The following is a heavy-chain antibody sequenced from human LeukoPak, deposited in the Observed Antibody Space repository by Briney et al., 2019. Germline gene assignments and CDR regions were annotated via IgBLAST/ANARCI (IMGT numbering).Heavy chain of an antibody. CDR1: GYTFTSYG. J-gene: IGHJ4*02. V-gene: IGHV1-18*01. D-gene: IGHD6-19*01. CDR2: ISAYNGNT. CDR3: ARDRGSIAVAAKYYFDY. Sequence: ASVKVSCKASGYTFTSYGISWVRQAPGQGLEWMGWISAYNGNTNYAQKLQGRVTMTTDTSTSTAYMELRSLRSDDTAVYYCARDRGSIAVAAKYYFDYWGQGTLVTVSS.